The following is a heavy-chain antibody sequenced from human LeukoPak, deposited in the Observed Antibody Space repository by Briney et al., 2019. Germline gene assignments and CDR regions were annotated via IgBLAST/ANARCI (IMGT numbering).Heavy chain of an antibody. CDR3: ARGSDILTGYYKSGRRNWFDP. CDR1: GGSISSGGYY. J-gene: IGHJ5*02. V-gene: IGHV4-31*03. D-gene: IGHD3-9*01. CDR2: IYYSGST. Sequence: TPSQTLSLTCTVSGGSISSGGYYWSWIRQHPGKGLEWIGYIYYSGSTYYNPSLKSRVTISVDTSKNQFSLKLSSVTAADTAVYYCARGSDILTGYYKSGRRNWFDPWGQGTLVTVSS.